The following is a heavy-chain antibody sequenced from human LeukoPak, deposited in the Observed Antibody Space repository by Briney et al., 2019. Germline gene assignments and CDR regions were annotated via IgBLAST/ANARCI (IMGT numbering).Heavy chain of an antibody. V-gene: IGHV3-48*04. D-gene: IGHD4-4*01. J-gene: IGHJ4*02. CDR3: ARAKGDDYSNYGDAVALDY. Sequence: PGGSLRLSCAASGFTFSSYSMNWVRQAPGKGLEWVSYISSSSSTIYYADSVRGRFTISRDNAKNSLYLQMNSLRAEDTAVYYCARAKGDDYSNYGDAVALDYWGQGTLVTVSS. CDR1: GFTFSSYS. CDR2: ISSSSSTI.